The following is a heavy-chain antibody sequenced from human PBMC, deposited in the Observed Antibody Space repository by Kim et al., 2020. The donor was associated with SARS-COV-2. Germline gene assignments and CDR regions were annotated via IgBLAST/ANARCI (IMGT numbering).Heavy chain of an antibody. Sequence: GGSLRLSCAASGFTFSSYGMHWVRQAPGKGLEWVAVIWYDGSNKYYADSVKGRFTISRDNSKNTLYLQMNSLRAEDTAVYYCARDGGRIAAAGTYYYYGMDVWGQGTTVTVSS. D-gene: IGHD6-13*01. V-gene: IGHV3-33*01. CDR1: GFTFSSYG. J-gene: IGHJ6*02. CDR3: ARDGGRIAAAGTYYYYGMDV. CDR2: IWYDGSNK.